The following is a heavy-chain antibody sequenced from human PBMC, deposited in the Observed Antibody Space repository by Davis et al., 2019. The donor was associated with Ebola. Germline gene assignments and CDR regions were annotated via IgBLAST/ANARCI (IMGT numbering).Heavy chain of an antibody. Sequence: HTGGSLRLSCAASGFTFSSYWMHWVRQAPGKGLVWVSRIKTDGSYTNYADSVTGRFAIFRDNAKNTLYLQMNSLRVEDTAVYYCANRNWESWGQGTLVSVSS. CDR3: ANRNWES. J-gene: IGHJ5*02. CDR2: IKTDGSYT. V-gene: IGHV3-74*01. CDR1: GFTFSSYW. D-gene: IGHD7-27*01.